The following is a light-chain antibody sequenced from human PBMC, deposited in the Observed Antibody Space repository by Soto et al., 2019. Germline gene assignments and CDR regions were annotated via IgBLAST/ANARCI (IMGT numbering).Light chain of an antibody. CDR2: RNN. CDR3: QSYDSSLSGYV. Sequence: QSVLTQPPSASGTPGQRVSISCSGGISNIGSNTVSWYQQVPGPAPQLLIYRNNQRPSGVPDRFSGSKSGTSASLAISGLQSEDEADYYCQSYDSSLSGYVFGTGTKLTVL. CDR1: ISNIGSNT. J-gene: IGLJ1*01. V-gene: IGLV1-44*01.